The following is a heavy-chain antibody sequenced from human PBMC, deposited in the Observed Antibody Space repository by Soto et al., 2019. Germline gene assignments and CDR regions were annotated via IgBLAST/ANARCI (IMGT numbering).Heavy chain of an antibody. Sequence: ASVKVSCKASGGTFSSYAISWVRQAPGQGLEWMGGIIPIFGTANYAQKFQGRVTITADESTSTAYMELSSLRSEDTALYYCAKGRGALTVVSNWFDPWGQGTLVTVSS. CDR1: GGTFSSYA. CDR2: IIPIFGTA. D-gene: IGHD3-22*01. V-gene: IGHV1-69*13. J-gene: IGHJ5*02. CDR3: AKGRGALTVVSNWFDP.